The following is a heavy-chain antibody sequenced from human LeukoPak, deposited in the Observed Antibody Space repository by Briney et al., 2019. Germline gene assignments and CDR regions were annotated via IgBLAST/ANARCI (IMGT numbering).Heavy chain of an antibody. CDR1: GYGFTSYW. D-gene: IGHD1-7*01. Sequence: GVPLQISSHGSGYGFTSYWIGWVRPVPGKGLEWMGIIYPGDSDTRYSTSFQGQVTISADKSISTAYLQWSSLKAADTAMYYCARLKGGENYHFEYWGQGTLVTVSS. CDR3: ARLKGGENYHFEY. J-gene: IGHJ4*02. CDR2: IYPGDSDT. V-gene: IGHV5-51*01.